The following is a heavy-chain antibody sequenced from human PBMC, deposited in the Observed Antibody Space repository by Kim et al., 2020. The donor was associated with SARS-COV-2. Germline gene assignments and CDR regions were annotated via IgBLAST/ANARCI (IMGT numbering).Heavy chain of an antibody. Sequence: SETLSLTCAVHGGSLSGSDWSWIRQRPGKGLELIGEANHLGGTNNNSTLTSRVTISVYTSKNQFSLRLSLVTAADTAVYYCERLGGKTQMGDNWFDLWG. CDR1: GGSLSGSD. CDR3: ERLGGKTQMGDNWFDL. D-gene: IGHD1-26*01. CDR2: ANHLGGT. J-gene: IGHJ5*02. V-gene: IGHV4-34*01.